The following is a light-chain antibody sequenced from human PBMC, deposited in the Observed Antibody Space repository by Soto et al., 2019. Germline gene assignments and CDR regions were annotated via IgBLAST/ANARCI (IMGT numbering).Light chain of an antibody. CDR1: QSVSSS. V-gene: IGKV3-15*01. J-gene: IGKJ3*01. Sequence: EIVMTQSPGTLSVSPGERATLSCRASQSVSSSLAWYQQKPGQAPRLLIYGASTRATGIPARISGSGSGTEFTLTISSRRSEDFAVYYCQQYNNWPPFTFGPGTKVDIK. CDR3: QQYNNWPPFT. CDR2: GAS.